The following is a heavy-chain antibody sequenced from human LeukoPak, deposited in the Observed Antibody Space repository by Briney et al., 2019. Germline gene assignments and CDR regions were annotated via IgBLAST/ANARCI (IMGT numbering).Heavy chain of an antibody. D-gene: IGHD3-22*01. J-gene: IGHJ4*02. Sequence: PGGSLRLSCAASGFTFSTYGMHWVRQAPGKGLEWGSGICVDGSNIYYADSVKGRFSISRDNSKSTLYLQMNSLRAEDTAVYYCARARDNYDISNFSALDYWGQGTLVTVSS. V-gene: IGHV3-33*01. CDR3: ARARDNYDISNFSALDY. CDR1: GFTFSTYG. CDR2: ICVDGSNI.